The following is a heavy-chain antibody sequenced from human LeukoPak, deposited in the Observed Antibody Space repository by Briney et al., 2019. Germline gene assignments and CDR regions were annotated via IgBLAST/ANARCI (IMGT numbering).Heavy chain of an antibody. CDR2: INHSGST. J-gene: IGHJ4*02. D-gene: IGHD2-15*01. CDR1: VGSFSGYY. V-gene: IGHV4-34*01. CDR3: AGVLGGPSVS. Sequence: SETLSLTCAVYVGSFSGYYWSWIRQPPGKGLEWFGEINHSGSTNYNPSLKSRVTISVDTSKNQFSLKLSSVTAADTAVYYCAGVLGGPSVSWGEGNLVTVSS.